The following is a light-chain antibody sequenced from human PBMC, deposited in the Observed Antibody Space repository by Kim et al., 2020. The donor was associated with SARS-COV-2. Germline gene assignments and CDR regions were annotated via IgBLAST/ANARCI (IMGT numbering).Light chain of an antibody. V-gene: IGKV1-8*01. J-gene: IGKJ5*01. CDR3: QQYYSYPLT. CDR1: QGISSY. CDR2: AAS. Sequence: AIRITQFPSSLSAATGDRVTITCRASQGISSYLAWYQQKPGKAPKLLIYAASTLQSGVPSRFSGSGSGTDFTLTISCLQSEDFATYYCQQYYSYPLTFGQGTRLEIK.